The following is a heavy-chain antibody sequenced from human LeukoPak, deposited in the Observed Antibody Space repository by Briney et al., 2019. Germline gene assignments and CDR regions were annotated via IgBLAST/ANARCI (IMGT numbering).Heavy chain of an antibody. CDR1: GFSLSTSGVG. Sequence: SGPTLVNPTQTLTLTCTFSGFSLSTSGVGVGWIRQPPGKALEWLALIYWNDDKRYSPSLKSRLTITKDTSKNQVVLTMTNMDPVDTATYYCAHSIAAAGTQAYYYFDYWGQGTLVTVSS. V-gene: IGHV2-5*01. CDR2: IYWNDDK. J-gene: IGHJ4*02. CDR3: AHSIAAAGTQAYYYFDY. D-gene: IGHD6-13*01.